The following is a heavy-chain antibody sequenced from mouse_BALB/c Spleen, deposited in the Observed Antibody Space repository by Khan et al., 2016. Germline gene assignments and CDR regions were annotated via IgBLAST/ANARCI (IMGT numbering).Heavy chain of an antibody. CDR2: ISYSGST. CDR1: GYSITGDYA. V-gene: IGHV3-2*02. J-gene: IGHJ2*01. CDR3: AGGLDFDY. Sequence: EVQLQESGPGLVKPSQSLSLTCTVTGYSITGDYAWNWIRQFPGNKLEWMAYISYSGSTGYNPSLKSRISITRDTSKNQFFLQLNSVTTEDTATYYCAGGLDFDYWGQGTTLTVSS.